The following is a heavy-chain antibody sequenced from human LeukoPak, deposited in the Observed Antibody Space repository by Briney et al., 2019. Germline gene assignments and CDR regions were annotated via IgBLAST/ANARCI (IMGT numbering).Heavy chain of an antibody. J-gene: IGHJ6*02. Sequence: GGSLRLSCAASGFTFSSYSMNWVRQAPGKGLEWVSSISSSSSYIYYADSVKGRFTISRDNAKNSLYLQMNSLRAEDTAVYYCARRGWVAPAAIPTVSVMDVWGQGTTVTVSS. D-gene: IGHD2-2*02. V-gene: IGHV3-21*01. CDR1: GFTFSSYS. CDR2: ISSSSSYI. CDR3: ARRGWVAPAAIPTVSVMDV.